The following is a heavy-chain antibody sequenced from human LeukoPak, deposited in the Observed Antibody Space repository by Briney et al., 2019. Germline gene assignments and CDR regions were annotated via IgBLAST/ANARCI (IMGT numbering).Heavy chain of an antibody. J-gene: IGHJ6*03. Sequence: ASVKVSCKASGYSFTGYYMHWVRQAPGQGLEWMGIINPSGGSTSYAQKFQGRVTMTRDMSTSTVYMELSSLRSEDTAVYYCARAPYCSGGSCYSDDYYYYYMDVWGKGTTVTVSS. CDR3: ARAPYCSGGSCYSDDYYYYYMDV. CDR1: GYSFTGYY. CDR2: INPSGGST. D-gene: IGHD2-15*01. V-gene: IGHV1-46*01.